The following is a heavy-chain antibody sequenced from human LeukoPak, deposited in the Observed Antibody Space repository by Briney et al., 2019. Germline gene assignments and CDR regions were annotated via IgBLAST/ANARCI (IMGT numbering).Heavy chain of an antibody. V-gene: IGHV3-74*01. CDR3: ARARDYGGNSGVLERYYFDY. CDR2: INSDGSST. J-gene: IGHJ4*02. Sequence: GGSLRLSCAASGFTFSSYWMHWVRQAPGKGLVWVSRINSDGSSTSYADSVKGRFTISRDNAKNTLYLQMNSLRAKDTAVYYCARARDYGGNSGVLERYYFDYWGQGTLVTVSS. CDR1: GFTFSSYW. D-gene: IGHD4-17*01.